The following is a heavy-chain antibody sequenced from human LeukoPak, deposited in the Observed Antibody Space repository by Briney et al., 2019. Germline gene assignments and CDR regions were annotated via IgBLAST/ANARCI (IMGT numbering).Heavy chain of an antibody. CDR2: ISGSGGST. CDR3: AKVAYSSGYSDY. CDR1: GFTFDDYG. J-gene: IGHJ4*02. Sequence: PGGSLRLSCAASGFTFDDYGMSGVRQAPGKGLEWVSAISGSGGSTYYADSVKGRFTISRDNSKNTLYLQMNSLRAEDTAVYYCAKVAYSSGYSDYWGQGTLVTVSS. V-gene: IGHV3-23*01. D-gene: IGHD3-22*01.